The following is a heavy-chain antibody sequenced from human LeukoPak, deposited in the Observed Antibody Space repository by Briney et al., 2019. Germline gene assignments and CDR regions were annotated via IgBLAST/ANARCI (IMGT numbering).Heavy chain of an antibody. CDR2: IRGGGGT. V-gene: IGHV3-23*01. Sequence: GGSLRLSCAASGFSFSNYAMSWVRQAPARGPEWVSSIRGGGGTFYADSVKGRFTLSRDDSRNTVYLQLNNLRVEDTAIYYCAKANWVSNANAVWWGQGTQVTVSS. CDR1: GFSFSNYA. D-gene: IGHD1-1*01. J-gene: IGHJ4*02. CDR3: AKANWVSNANAVW.